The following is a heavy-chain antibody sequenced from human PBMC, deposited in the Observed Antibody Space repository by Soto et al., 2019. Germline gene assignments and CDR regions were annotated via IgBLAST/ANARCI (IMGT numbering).Heavy chain of an antibody. CDR2: ISYDGSNK. CDR3: ARERLFRDIEYYYYGMDV. Sequence: GALRLSCAASGFTFSSYAMHWVRQAPGKGLEWVAVISYDGSNKYYADSVKGRFTISRDNSKNTLYLQMNSLRAEDTAVYYCARERLFRDIEYYYYGMDVWGQGTTVTVSS. D-gene: IGHD5-12*01. V-gene: IGHV3-30-3*01. CDR1: GFTFSSYA. J-gene: IGHJ6*02.